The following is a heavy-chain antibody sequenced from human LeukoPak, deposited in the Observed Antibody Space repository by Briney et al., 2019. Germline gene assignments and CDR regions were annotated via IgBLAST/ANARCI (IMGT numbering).Heavy chain of an antibody. J-gene: IGHJ5*02. V-gene: IGHV3-73*01. Sequence: GGSQRLSCAASGYTFSGSDIHWVRQSSGKGLEWVGQIDKKDKGYATATAYAASVKGRFTISRDDSINTAYLQMKSLKTEDTALYYCTRDSGTYNWFDPWGQGTLVTVSS. CDR3: TRDSGTYNWFDP. D-gene: IGHD1-26*01. CDR2: IDKKDKGYATAT. CDR1: GYTFSGSD.